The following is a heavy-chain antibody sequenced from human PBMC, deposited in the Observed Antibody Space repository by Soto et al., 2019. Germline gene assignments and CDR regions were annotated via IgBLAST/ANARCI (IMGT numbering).Heavy chain of an antibody. V-gene: IGHV1-18*01. J-gene: IGHJ4*02. CDR1: GYAFTTYG. Sequence: QVHLVQSGAEVKKPGASVKVSCKGSGYAFTTYGITSVRQAPGQGLEWMGWISAHNSKTNYAQKLQGRVTVTRDTSTRTAYMELRSLRSDDTAVYYCARGRYGDYWGQGALVTVSS. D-gene: IGHD1-1*01. CDR3: ARGRYGDY. CDR2: ISAHNSKT.